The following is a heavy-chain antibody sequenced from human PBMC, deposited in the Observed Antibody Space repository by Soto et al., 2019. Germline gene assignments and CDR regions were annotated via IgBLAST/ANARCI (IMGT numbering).Heavy chain of an antibody. D-gene: IGHD6-13*01. CDR2: ISSSSSYI. Sequence: GGSLRLSCAASGFTFSSYSMNWVRQAPGKGLEWVSSISSSSSYIYYADSVKGRFTISRDNAKNSLYLQMNSLRAEDTAVYYCARDMILSPAMAAGWDYYYYYYYMDVWGKGTTVTVSS. CDR1: GFTFSSYS. V-gene: IGHV3-21*01. J-gene: IGHJ6*03. CDR3: ARDMILSPAMAAGWDYYYYYYYMDV.